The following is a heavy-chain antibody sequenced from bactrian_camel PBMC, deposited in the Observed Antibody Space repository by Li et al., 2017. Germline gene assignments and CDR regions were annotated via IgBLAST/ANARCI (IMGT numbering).Heavy chain of an antibody. CDR2: IYPDDIRS. V-gene: IGHV3S1*01. J-gene: IGHJ4*01. Sequence: VQLVESGGGLVQPGGSLTLSCVMTGYTYTAACFAWFRQVPGKEREGVAAVYAAIYPDDIRSYYADSVKGRFIISSENAKMTATLEMNSLNVDDTAMYYCAANFGPYCSGPYLARRANFLGQGTQVTVS. CDR1: GYTYTAAC. D-gene: IGHD2*01.